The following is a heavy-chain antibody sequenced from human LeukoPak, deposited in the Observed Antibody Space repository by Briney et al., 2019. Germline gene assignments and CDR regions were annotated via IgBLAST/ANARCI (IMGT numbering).Heavy chain of an antibody. J-gene: IGHJ4*02. CDR1: GFTFSSYA. Sequence: PGRSLRLSCAASGFTFSSYAMHWVRQAPGKGLEWVAVISYDGSNKYYADSVKGRFTISRDNSKNTLYLQMNSLRAEDTAVYCCARDPRQLERLGFDYWGQGTLVTVSS. D-gene: IGHD1-1*01. V-gene: IGHV3-30*04. CDR3: ARDPRQLERLGFDY. CDR2: ISYDGSNK.